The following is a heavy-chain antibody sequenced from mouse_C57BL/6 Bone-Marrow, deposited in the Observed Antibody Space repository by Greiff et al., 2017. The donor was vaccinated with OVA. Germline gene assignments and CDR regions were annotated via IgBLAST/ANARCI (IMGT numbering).Heavy chain of an antibody. CDR1: GYTFTSYW. CDR3: AREGAYDYDVAY. Sequence: QVQLQQPGAELVKPGASVKLSCKASGYTFTSYWMHWVKQRPGQGLEWIGMIHPNSGSTNYNEKFKSKATLTVDKSSSTAYMQLSSLTSEDSAVHYCAREGAYDYDVAYWGQGTLVTVSA. D-gene: IGHD2-4*01. J-gene: IGHJ3*01. CDR2: IHPNSGST. V-gene: IGHV1-64*01.